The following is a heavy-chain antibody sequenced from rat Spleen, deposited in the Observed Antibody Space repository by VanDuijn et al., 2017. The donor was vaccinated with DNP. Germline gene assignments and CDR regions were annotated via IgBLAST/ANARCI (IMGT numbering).Heavy chain of an antibody. D-gene: IGHD1-11*01. CDR2: ITYDGSRT. CDR1: GFTFSDYN. CDR3: TTRGNYGGYDY. Sequence: EVQLVESGGDLVQSGRSLKVSCAASGFTFSDYNMAWVRQAPKKGLEWVATITYDGSRTYCRDSVKGRFTISRNNAENTVYLQMDSLRPEDSATYYCTTRGNYGGYDYWGQGVMVTVSS. V-gene: IGHV5S10*01. J-gene: IGHJ2*01.